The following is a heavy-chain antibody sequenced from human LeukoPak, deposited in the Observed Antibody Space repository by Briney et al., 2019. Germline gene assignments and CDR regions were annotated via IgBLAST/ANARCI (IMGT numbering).Heavy chain of an antibody. Sequence: PSETLSLTCAVYGGSISGYYWSWIRQPPGKGLEWIGEINHSGSTNYNPSLKSRGTISVDTSKNQFALKLSSVTAADTAVYYCARVSYWGGDCGDWGQGTLVTVSS. CDR2: INHSGST. J-gene: IGHJ4*02. V-gene: IGHV4-34*01. CDR3: ARVSYWGGDCGD. D-gene: IGHD2-21*02. CDR1: GGSISGYY.